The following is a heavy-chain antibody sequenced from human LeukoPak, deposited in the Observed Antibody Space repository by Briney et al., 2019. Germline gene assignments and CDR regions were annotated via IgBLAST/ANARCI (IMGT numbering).Heavy chain of an antibody. J-gene: IGHJ4*01. CDR2: IRQDGGEK. D-gene: IGHD6-13*01. V-gene: IGHV3-7*01. CDR1: GFTFSDYW. CDR3: ARDGTAPGLYFDL. Sequence: GGSLRLSCAVSGFTFSDYWMNWICQAPGKGLGWVASIRQDGGEKSYVDSVKGRFTISRDNTKNSLYLQMSSLRAEDTAVYYCARDGTAPGLYFDLWGQGTLVTVSS.